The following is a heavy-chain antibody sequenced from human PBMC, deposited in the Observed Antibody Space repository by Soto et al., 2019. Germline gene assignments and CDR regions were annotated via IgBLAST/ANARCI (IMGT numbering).Heavy chain of an antibody. CDR1: GYTFTSYD. CDR3: ARCREYSGEFEWTLFSSFYLDL. CDR2: MSANSGNT. Sequence: QVQLVQSGAEVKKPGASVKVSCKASGYTFTSYDINWVRQAPGQGLEWMGWMSANSGNTGYAQKFQGRVTMTINTSSRTAYLQFINLRFEETDVYYFARCREYSGEFEWTLFSSFYLDLWGKGTTVTVSS. V-gene: IGHV1-8*02. J-gene: IGHJ6*03. D-gene: IGHD5-12*01.